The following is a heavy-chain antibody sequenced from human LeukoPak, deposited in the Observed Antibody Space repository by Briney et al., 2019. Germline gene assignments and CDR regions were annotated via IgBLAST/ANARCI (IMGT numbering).Heavy chain of an antibody. CDR3: ARGEMATMRY. J-gene: IGHJ4*02. D-gene: IGHD5-24*01. V-gene: IGHV4-38-2*01. Sequence: PSETLSLTCAVSGYSISSGYYWGWIRQPPGKVLEWIGSIYHSGSTYYNPSLKSRVTISVDTSKNQFSLKLSSVTAADTAVYYCARGEMATMRYWGQGTLVTVSS. CDR1: GYSISSGYY. CDR2: IYHSGST.